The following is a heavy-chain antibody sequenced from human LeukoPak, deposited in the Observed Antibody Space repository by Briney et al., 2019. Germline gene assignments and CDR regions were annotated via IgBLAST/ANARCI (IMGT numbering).Heavy chain of an antibody. V-gene: IGHV1-69*04. J-gene: IGHJ6*02. CDR1: GGTFSSYA. Sequence: GASVKVSCKASGGTFSSYAISWVRQAPGQGLEWMGRIIPILGIANYAQKFQGRVTITADKSTSTAYMELSSLRSEDTAVYYCARDLPEYYYYGMDVWGQGTTVTVS. CDR2: IIPILGIA. CDR3: ARDLPEYYYYGMDV.